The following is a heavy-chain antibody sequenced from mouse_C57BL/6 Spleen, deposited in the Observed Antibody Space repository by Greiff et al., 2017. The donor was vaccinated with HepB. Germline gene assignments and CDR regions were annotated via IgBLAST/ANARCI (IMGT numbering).Heavy chain of an antibody. CDR1: GYSFTGYY. J-gene: IGHJ2*01. CDR2: INPSTGGT. D-gene: IGHD3-1*01. CDR3: ARSGDVDSDY. Sequence: EVQLQQSGPELVKPGASVKISCKASGYSFTGYYMNWVKQSPEKSLEWIGEINPSTGGTTYNQKFKAKATLTVDKSSSTAYMQLKSLTSEDSAVYYCARSGDVDSDYWGQGTTLTVSS. V-gene: IGHV1-42*01.